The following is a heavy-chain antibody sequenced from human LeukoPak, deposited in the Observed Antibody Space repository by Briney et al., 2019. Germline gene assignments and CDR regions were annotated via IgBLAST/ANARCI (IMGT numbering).Heavy chain of an antibody. J-gene: IGHJ4*02. D-gene: IGHD4-11*01. Sequence: PGGSLRLSCAASGFTFSSYGMHWVRQAPGKGLEWVAVISYDGSNKYYADSVKGRFTISRDNSKNTLYLQMNSLRAEDTAVYYCAKDPHDYSNNYFDYWGQGTLVTVSS. V-gene: IGHV3-30*18. CDR1: GFTFSSYG. CDR2: ISYDGSNK. CDR3: AKDPHDYSNNYFDY.